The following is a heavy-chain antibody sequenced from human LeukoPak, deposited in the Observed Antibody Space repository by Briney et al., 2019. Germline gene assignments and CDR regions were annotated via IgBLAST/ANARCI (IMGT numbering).Heavy chain of an antibody. CDR2: INPNSGGT. J-gene: IGHJ5*02. CDR1: GYTFTGYY. D-gene: IGHD1-26*01. V-gene: IGHV1-2*02. Sequence: ASVKVSCKASGYTFTGYYMHWVRQAPGQGLEWMGWINPNSGGTNYAQKFQGRVTMTRDTSISTAYMELSRLRSDDTAVYYCARDKWELYNWFDPWGQGTLVTVSS. CDR3: ARDKWELYNWFDP.